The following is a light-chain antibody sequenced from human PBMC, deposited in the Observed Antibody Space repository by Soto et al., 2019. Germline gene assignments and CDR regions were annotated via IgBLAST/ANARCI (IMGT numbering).Light chain of an antibody. CDR1: SSNIGAGYD. V-gene: IGLV1-40*01. J-gene: IGLJ1*01. Sequence: QSVLTQPPSVSGAPGQRVTTSCTGSSSNIGAGYDVPWYQQLPGTAPKLLIYGNSNRPSGVPDRFSGSKSGTSASLAITGLQAEDEADYYCQSYDSRLSGSKVFGTGTKLTVL. CDR3: QSYDSRLSGSKV. CDR2: GNS.